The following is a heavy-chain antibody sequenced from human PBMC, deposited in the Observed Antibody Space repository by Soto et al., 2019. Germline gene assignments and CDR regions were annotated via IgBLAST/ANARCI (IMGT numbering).Heavy chain of an antibody. CDR2: IDASDGFT. Sequence: PGKGLECVTFIDASDGFTHYADSLKGRFIISRDKSKNTLYLQMNSLRAEDTAVYYCAKDLFFQAEDGIRGVRSVSAFLLNRSSDL. V-gene: IGHV3-23*01. CDR3: AKDLFFQAEDGIRGVRSVSAFLLNRSSDL. J-gene: IGHJ2*01. D-gene: IGHD3-10*02.